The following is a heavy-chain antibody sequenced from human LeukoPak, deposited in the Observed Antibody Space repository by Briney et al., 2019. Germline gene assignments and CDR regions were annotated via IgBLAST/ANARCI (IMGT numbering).Heavy chain of an antibody. J-gene: IGHJ3*02. D-gene: IGHD2-2*01. CDR1: GFTFSSYA. CDR3: VKGGYCSSTSCQGAFDI. V-gene: IGHV3-64D*06. Sequence: GGSLRLSCSASGFTFSSYAMQWVRQAPGKGLEYVSAISSNGGSTYYADSVKGRFTISRDNSKNTLYLQMSSLRAEDTAVYYCVKGGYCSSTSCQGAFDIWGQGTMVTVSS. CDR2: ISSNGGST.